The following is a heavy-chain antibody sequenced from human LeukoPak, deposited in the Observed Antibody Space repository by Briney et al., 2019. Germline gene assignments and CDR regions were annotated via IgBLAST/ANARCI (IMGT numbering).Heavy chain of an antibody. Sequence: PGRSLRLSCAASGFTFSSYAMHWVRQAPGKGLEWVAVISYDGSNKYYADSVEGRFTISRDNSKNTLYLQMNSLRSEDTAVYYCALVLGYCSGGSCYGGFDPWGQGTLVTVSS. V-gene: IGHV3-30-3*01. CDR3: ALVLGYCSGGSCYGGFDP. CDR2: ISYDGSNK. D-gene: IGHD2-15*01. CDR1: GFTFSSYA. J-gene: IGHJ5*02.